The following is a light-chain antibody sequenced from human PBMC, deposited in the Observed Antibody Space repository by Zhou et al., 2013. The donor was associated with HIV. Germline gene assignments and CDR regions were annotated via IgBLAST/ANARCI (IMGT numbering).Light chain of an antibody. J-gene: IGKJ4*01. CDR1: QRISSY. CDR3: QQSYTTPET. Sequence: DIQMTQSPSSLSASVGDRVTITCRASQRISSYVNWYQQKPGKAPKLLIYTASNLQSGVPSRFSGSGYGTDFTLTISSLQPEDFANYYCQQSYTTPETFGGGPR. CDR2: TAS. V-gene: IGKV1-39*01.